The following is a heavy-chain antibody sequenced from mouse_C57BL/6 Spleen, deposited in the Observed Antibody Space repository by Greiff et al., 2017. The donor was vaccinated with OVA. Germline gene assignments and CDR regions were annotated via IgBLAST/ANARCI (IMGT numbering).Heavy chain of an antibody. CDR3: TAYYSNYSGAY. Sequence: VQLKQSGAELVRPGASVTLSCKASGYTFTDYEMHWVKQTPVHGLEWIGAIDPETGGTAYNQKFKGKAILTADKSSSTAYMELRSLTSEDSAVYYCTAYYSNYSGAYWGQGTLVTVSA. J-gene: IGHJ3*01. D-gene: IGHD2-5*01. CDR1: GYTFTDYE. CDR2: IDPETGGT. V-gene: IGHV1-15*01.